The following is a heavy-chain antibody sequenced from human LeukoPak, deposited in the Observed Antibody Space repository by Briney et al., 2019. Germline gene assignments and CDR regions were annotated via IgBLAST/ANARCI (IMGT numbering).Heavy chain of an antibody. CDR2: IYSGGST. J-gene: IGHJ4*02. Sequence: PGGSLRLSCAAFGFTVSSNYMSWVRQAPGTGLEWVSVIYSGGSTYYADSVKGRFTISRDHSKNTLYLQMNSLRAEDTAVDYCAISWYLSDYWGQGTLVTVSS. V-gene: IGHV3-53*01. CDR3: AISWYLSDY. CDR1: GFTVSSNY. D-gene: IGHD6-13*01.